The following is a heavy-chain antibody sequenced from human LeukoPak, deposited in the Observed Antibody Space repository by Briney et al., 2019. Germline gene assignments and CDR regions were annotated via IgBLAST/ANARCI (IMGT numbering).Heavy chain of an antibody. CDR2: ISYTGST. CDR3: AREVAGTHFDY. CDR1: GGSISSGDYY. Sequence: SSETLSLTCTVSGGSISSGDYYWSWIRQPPGKGLEWLGYISYTGSTNYSPSLKSRVTISVDTSKNQFSLKLNSVTAADTAVYYCAREVAGTHFDYWGQGTLVTVSS. V-gene: IGHV4-61*08. D-gene: IGHD6-19*01. J-gene: IGHJ4*02.